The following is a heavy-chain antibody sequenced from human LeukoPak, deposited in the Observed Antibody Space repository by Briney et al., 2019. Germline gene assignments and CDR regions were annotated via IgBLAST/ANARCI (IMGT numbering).Heavy chain of an antibody. CDR3: ARESAHYCSSTSCYMRSAFDI. J-gene: IGHJ3*02. CDR1: RFPFRKYP. Sequence: GGSLRLSCEASRFPFRKYPMHWVRQAPGKGLEWVAVIAYDGSNEYYADTVKGRFTISRDNSKNTLYLQMNSLRAEDTAVYYCARESAHYCSSTSCYMRSAFDIWGQGTMVTVSS. D-gene: IGHD2-2*02. V-gene: IGHV3-30-3*01. CDR2: IAYDGSNE.